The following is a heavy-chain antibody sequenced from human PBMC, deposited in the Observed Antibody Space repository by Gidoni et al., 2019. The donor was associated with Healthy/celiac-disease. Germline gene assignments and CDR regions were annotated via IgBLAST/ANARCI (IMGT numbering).Heavy chain of an antibody. V-gene: IGHV4-34*01. CDR1: GGSFSGYY. CDR3: ARDLYSSSSRAYDY. J-gene: IGHJ4*02. CDR2: INHSGST. D-gene: IGHD6-6*01. Sequence: QVQLQQWGAGLLKPSETLSLTCAVYGGSFSGYYWSWIRQPPGKGLEWIGEINHSGSTNYNPSLKSRVTISVDTSKNQFSLKLSSVTAADTAVYYCARDLYSSSSRAYDYWGQGTLVTVSS.